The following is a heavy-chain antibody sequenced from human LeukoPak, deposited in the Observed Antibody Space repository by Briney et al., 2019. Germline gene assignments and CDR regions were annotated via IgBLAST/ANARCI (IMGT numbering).Heavy chain of an antibody. CDR2: IYPSGDST. Sequence: GGSLRLSWAASGFTFSTYAMTWVRQGAGKGLEWVSTIYPSGDSTFYAASVKGRFTFSRDNSKNTLYLQMSSLETEDTAIYYCAKDVVRDSGWDPDYWGQGTGVSVST. CDR3: AKDVVRDSGWDPDY. J-gene: IGHJ4*02. CDR1: GFTFSTYA. V-gene: IGHV3-23*01. D-gene: IGHD6-19*01.